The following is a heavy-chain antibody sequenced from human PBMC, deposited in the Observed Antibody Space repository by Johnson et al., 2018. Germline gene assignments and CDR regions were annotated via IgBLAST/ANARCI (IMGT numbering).Heavy chain of an antibody. D-gene: IGHD4-23*01. CDR3: TRDDYGGKDDAFDI. CDR2: IRPKVYGGTT. Sequence: VQLVESGGGVVQPGRSLRLSCTASGFTFSDYALSWYRQAPGKGLEWVGFIRPKVYGGTTEYAASVEARFTISRDDSKNIAYLQMNSLKSEDTALYYCTRDDYGGKDDAFDIWGQGTMVTVSS. J-gene: IGHJ3*02. V-gene: IGHV3-49*03. CDR1: GFTFSDYA.